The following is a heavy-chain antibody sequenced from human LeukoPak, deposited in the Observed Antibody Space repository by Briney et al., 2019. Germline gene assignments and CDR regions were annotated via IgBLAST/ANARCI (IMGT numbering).Heavy chain of an antibody. CDR2: IYYSGST. V-gene: IGHV4-59*01. J-gene: IGHJ4*02. CDR1: GGSFSSYY. Sequence: SETLSLTCTVSGGSFSSYYWSWIRQPPGKGLEWIGYIYYSGSTNYNPSLKSRVTISVDTSKNQFSLKLSSVTAADTAVYHCARAYGDYVENYFDHWGQGTLVTVSS. CDR3: ARAYGDYVENYFDH. D-gene: IGHD4-17*01.